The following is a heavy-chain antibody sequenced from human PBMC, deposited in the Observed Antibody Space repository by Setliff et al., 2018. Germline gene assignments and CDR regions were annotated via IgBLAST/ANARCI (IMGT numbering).Heavy chain of an antibody. J-gene: IGHJ6*03. D-gene: IGHD5-18*01. V-gene: IGHV1-69*05. CDR3: AREGVDTRSSTDYRYYMDL. CDR2: TIPIFGTT. CDR1: GGTFSDYG. Sequence: ASVKVSCKASGGTFSDYGISWVRQAPGQGLEWMGGTIPIFGTTNYAQEFQGRVTIITDESTSTAYMELSSLRFEDTAVYYCAREGVDTRSSTDYRYYMDLWGKGTTVTVSS.